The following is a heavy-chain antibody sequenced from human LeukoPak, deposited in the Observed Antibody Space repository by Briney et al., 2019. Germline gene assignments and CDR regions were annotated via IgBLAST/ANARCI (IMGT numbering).Heavy chain of an antibody. CDR3: ARAVLTGGYSYGYGGGYDY. CDR2: INHSGST. CDR1: GGSFSGYY. Sequence: SETLSLTCAVYGGSFSGYYWSWIRQPPGKGLEWIGEINHSGSTNYNPSLKSRVTISVDTSKNQFSLKLSSVTAADTAVYYCARAVLTGGYSYGYGGGYDYWGQGTLVTVSS. D-gene: IGHD5-18*01. J-gene: IGHJ4*02. V-gene: IGHV4-34*01.